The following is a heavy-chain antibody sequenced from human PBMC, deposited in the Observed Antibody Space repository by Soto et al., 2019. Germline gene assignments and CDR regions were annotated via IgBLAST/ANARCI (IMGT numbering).Heavy chain of an antibody. D-gene: IGHD6-19*01. CDR3: ASQTYSSGWPNWFDP. Sequence: ASVKVSCKASGYTFTSYGISWVRHATGQRLEWMGWINPNNGNTAHAQKLQGRVTMTRNTSMSTAYMELSSLRSEDTAVYYCASQTYSSGWPNWFDPWGQGTLVTVSS. CDR2: INPNNGNT. V-gene: IGHV1-8*02. J-gene: IGHJ5*02. CDR1: GYTFTSYG.